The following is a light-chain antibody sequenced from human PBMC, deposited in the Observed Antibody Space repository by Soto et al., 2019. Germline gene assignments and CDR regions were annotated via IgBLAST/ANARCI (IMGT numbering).Light chain of an antibody. Sequence: QPVLTQSSSASASLGSSVKLTCTLSSGHSSYIIAWHQQQPGKAPRYLMKLEGSGSYNKGSGVPDRFSGSSSGADRYLTISNLQSEDEADYYCETWDSNTRVFGTGTKVPVL. CDR3: ETWDSNTRV. CDR2: LEGSGSY. V-gene: IGLV4-60*03. CDR1: SGHSSYI. J-gene: IGLJ1*01.